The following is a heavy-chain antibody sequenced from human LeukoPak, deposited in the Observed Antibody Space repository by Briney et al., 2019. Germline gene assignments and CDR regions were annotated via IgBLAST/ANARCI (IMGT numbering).Heavy chain of an antibody. CDR2: IYYSGST. J-gene: IGHJ3*02. CDR1: GGSISSSSYY. V-gene: IGHV4-39*07. CDR3: ARSDGYGLVGI. Sequence: PSETLSLTCTFAGGSISSSSYYWGWFRQPPGKGLEWIGSIYYSGSTYYNPSLKSRVTISVDTSKNQFSLKLSSVTAADTAVYYCARSDGYGLVGIWGQGTMVTVSS. D-gene: IGHD3-10*01.